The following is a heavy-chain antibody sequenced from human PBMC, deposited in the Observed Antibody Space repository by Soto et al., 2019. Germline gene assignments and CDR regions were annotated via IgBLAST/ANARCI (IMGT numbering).Heavy chain of an antibody. CDR2: IIPIFGTA. D-gene: IGHD6-13*01. CDR3: ARASVLSGIAAAGKVFDYYGMDV. V-gene: IGHV1-69*13. Sequence: SVKVSCKASGGTFSSYAISWVRQAPGQGLEWMGGIIPIFGTANYAQKFQGRVTITADESTGTAYMELSSLRSEDTAVYYCARASVLSGIAAAGKVFDYYGMDVWGQGTTVTVSS. J-gene: IGHJ6*02. CDR1: GGTFSSYA.